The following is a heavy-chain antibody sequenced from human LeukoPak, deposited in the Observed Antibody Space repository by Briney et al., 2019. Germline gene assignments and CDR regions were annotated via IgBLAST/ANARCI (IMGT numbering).Heavy chain of an antibody. J-gene: IGHJ4*02. CDR2: IIPILGIA. V-gene: IGHV1-69*04. D-gene: IGHD1-26*01. CDR3: ARGRSGSHGY. CDR1: GYIFISYY. Sequence: ASVKVSCKASGYIFISYYMHWVRQAPGQGLEWMGRIIPILGIANYAQKFQGRVTITADKSTSTAYMELSSLRSEDTAVYYCARGRSGSHGYWGQGTLVTVSS.